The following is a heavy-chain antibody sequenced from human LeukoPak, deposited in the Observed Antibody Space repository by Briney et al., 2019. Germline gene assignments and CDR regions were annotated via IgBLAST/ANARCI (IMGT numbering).Heavy chain of an antibody. CDR1: GYSISSGYY. CDR2: IYHSGST. D-gene: IGHD3-3*01. Sequence: PSETLSLTCAVSGYSISSGYYWGCIRQPPGKGLEWIGSIYHSGSTYYNPSLKSRVTISVDTSKNQFSLKLSSVTAADTAVYYFASQASLYSAPYCDFWSGPMTFDYWGQGTLVTVSS. J-gene: IGHJ4*02. V-gene: IGHV4-38-2*01. CDR3: ASQASLYSAPYCDFWSGPMTFDY.